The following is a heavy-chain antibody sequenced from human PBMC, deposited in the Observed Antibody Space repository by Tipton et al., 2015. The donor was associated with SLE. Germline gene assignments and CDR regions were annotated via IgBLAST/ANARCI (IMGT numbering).Heavy chain of an antibody. CDR1: GASMNSGSYS. CDR2: IDSSGNT. J-gene: IGHJ5*01. Sequence: TLSLTCSVSGASMNSGSYSWHWSRLPAGKALQWLGHIDSSGNTYYHPSLRSRVSISVDVSRNQFSLTLNSVTAADTATYSCARETGTYYSTWFDSWGQGTLVTVSS. CDR3: ARETGTYYSTWFDS. V-gene: IGHV4-61*09. D-gene: IGHD1-26*01.